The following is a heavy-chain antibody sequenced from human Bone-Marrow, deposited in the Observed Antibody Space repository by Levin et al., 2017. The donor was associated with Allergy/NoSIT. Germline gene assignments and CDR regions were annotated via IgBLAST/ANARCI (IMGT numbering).Heavy chain of an antibody. V-gene: IGHV1-2*06. J-gene: IGHJ6*03. D-gene: IGHD5-12*01. CDR2: INPNSGGT. CDR3: AREGSGYSGPAGIDYYYYYMDV. CDR1: GYTFTGYY. Sequence: GESLKISCKASGYTFTGYYMHWVRQAPGQGLEWMGRINPNSGGTNYAQKFQGRVTMTRDTSISTAYMELSRLRSDDTAVYYCAREGSGYSGPAGIDYYYYYMDVWGKGTTVTVSS.